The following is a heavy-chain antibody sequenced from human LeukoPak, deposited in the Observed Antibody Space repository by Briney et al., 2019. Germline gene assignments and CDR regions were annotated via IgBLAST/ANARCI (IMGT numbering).Heavy chain of an antibody. CDR2: IQNDGSNK. J-gene: IGHJ6*04. CDR3: AELGITMIGGV. D-gene: IGHD3-10*02. Sequence: GGSLRLSCGASGFTFSTYGIHWVRQAPGKGLEWVAFIQNDGSNKYYTDSVKGRFTISRDNSKNTLYLQMNSLRAEDTAVYYCAELGITMIGGVWGKGTTVTISS. V-gene: IGHV3-30*02. CDR1: GFTFSTYG.